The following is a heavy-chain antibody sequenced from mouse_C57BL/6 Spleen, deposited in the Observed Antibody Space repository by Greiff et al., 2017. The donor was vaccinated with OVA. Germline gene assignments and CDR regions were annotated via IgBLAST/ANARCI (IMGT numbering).Heavy chain of an antibody. CDR2: INPSNGGT. V-gene: IGHV1-53*01. J-gene: IGHJ2*01. Sequence: QVQLKQPGTELVKPGASVKLSCKASGYTFTSYWMHWVKQRPGQGLEWIGNINPSNGGTNYNEKFKSKATLTVDKSSSTAYMQLSSLTSEDSAVYYCARSPYSNYGVSFDYWGQGTTLTVSS. CDR1: GYTFTSYW. CDR3: ARSPYSNYGVSFDY. D-gene: IGHD2-5*01.